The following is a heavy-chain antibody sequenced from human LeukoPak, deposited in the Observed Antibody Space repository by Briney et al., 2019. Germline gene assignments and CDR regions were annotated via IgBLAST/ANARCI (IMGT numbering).Heavy chain of an antibody. CDR3: AKEGVHIVVVTAIDY. V-gene: IGHV3-23*01. Sequence: GGSLRLSCAASGFTFTSYSMNWVRQAPGKGLEWVSTISGGGGSTYYADSVKGRFTISRDNSKNTLYLQMNSLRAEDTAVYYCAKEGVHIVVVTAIDYWGQGTLVTVSS. CDR2: ISGGGGST. D-gene: IGHD2-21*02. J-gene: IGHJ4*02. CDR1: GFTFTSYS.